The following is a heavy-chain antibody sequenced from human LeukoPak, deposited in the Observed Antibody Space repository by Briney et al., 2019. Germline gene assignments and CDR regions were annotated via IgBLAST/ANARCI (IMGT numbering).Heavy chain of an antibody. V-gene: IGHV3-15*01. Sequence: PGGSLRLSCAASGLTFSYAWMSWVRQAPGKGLEWVGRIKSKPEGGTTDYAAPVKGRFTIPRDDSKNTLYLQMNSLKTEDTAVYSCTTGSEYDDAFDIWGQGTMVTVSS. CDR1: GLTFSYAW. J-gene: IGHJ3*02. CDR2: IKSKPEGGTT. D-gene: IGHD2/OR15-2a*01. CDR3: TTGSEYDDAFDI.